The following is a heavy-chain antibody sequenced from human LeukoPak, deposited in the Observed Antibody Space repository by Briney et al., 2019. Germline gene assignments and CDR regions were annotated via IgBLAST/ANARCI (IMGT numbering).Heavy chain of an antibody. CDR3: ARGARDFDY. Sequence: GGSLRLSCAASGXTFSSYSMNWVRQAPGKGQEWVSSISSSSSYIYYADPVKGRFTISRDNAKNSLYLQMNSLRAEDTAVYYCARGARDFDYWGQGTLVTVSS. CDR2: ISSSSSYI. CDR1: GXTFSSYS. V-gene: IGHV3-21*01. J-gene: IGHJ4*02. D-gene: IGHD3-3*01.